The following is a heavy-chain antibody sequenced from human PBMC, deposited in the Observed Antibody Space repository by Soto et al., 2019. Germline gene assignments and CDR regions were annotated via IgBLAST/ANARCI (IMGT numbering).Heavy chain of an antibody. J-gene: IGHJ4*02. CDR1: GGTFSSDS. CDR2: IIPMFDTP. Sequence: QVQLVQSGAEVKKPGSSVKVSCKASGGTFSSDSFSWVRQAPGQGLEWMGGIIPMFDTPIYAQKFQERVTITADEYTSTAYMQLSSLRSGDTAVYYCARSGGLDRDFNYWGQGSLVTVSS. V-gene: IGHV1-69*12. D-gene: IGHD2-15*01. CDR3: ARSGGLDRDFNY.